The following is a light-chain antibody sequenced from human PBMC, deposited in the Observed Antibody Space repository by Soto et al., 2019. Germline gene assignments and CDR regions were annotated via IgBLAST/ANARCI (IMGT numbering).Light chain of an antibody. V-gene: IGKV1-12*01. J-gene: IGKJ5*01. Sequence: DIQMTQSPSSVSASVGDRVTITCRASQDIGSWLAWYQQKPGKAPDLLIYGASSLQSGVPSSFYASGSGTDFTLTISSRQPADFATSYFQRGGTVPITFGQGTRLEIK. CDR1: QDIGSW. CDR2: GAS. CDR3: QRGGTVPIT.